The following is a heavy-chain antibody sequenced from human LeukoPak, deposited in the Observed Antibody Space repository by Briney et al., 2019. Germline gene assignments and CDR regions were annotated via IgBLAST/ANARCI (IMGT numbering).Heavy chain of an antibody. CDR1: GFTFSSYS. Sequence: GGSLRLSCAASGFTFSSYSMNWVRQAPGKGLEWVSSISSSSSYIYYADSVKGRFTISRGNAKNSLYLQMNSLRAEDTAVYYCASDDGDAFDIWGQGTMVTVSS. V-gene: IGHV3-21*01. J-gene: IGHJ3*02. CDR2: ISSSSSYI. CDR3: ASDDGDAFDI.